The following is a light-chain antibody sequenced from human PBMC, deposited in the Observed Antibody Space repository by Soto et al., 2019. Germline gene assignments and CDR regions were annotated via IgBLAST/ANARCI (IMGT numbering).Light chain of an antibody. J-gene: IGLJ1*01. Sequence: QSALTQPASVSGSPGQSITISCTGTSIEVGSYNYVSWYQQHPGKAPKLMIYDVSNRPSGVSNRFSGSKSGNTASLTISGLQAEDEADYYCSSYTSSSTLLYVFGTGTKLTVL. CDR2: DVS. V-gene: IGLV2-14*01. CDR3: SSYTSSSTLLYV. CDR1: SIEVGSYNY.